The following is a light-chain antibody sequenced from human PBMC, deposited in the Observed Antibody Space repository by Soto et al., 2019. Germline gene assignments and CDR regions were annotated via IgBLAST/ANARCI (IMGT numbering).Light chain of an antibody. Sequence: QSVLTQPPSVSGAPGQRVTISCTGSSSNIGAGYGVHWYQHLPGTAPKLLIYGNSNRPSGVPDRFSGSKSGTSASLAITGLRAEDEAGYYCQSYDSSLSGVVFGGGTKLIVL. CDR3: QSYDSSLSGVV. CDR2: GNS. CDR1: SSNIGAGYG. V-gene: IGLV1-40*01. J-gene: IGLJ2*01.